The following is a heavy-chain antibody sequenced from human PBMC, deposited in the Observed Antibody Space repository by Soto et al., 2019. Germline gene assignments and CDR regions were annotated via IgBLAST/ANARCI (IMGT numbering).Heavy chain of an antibody. CDR1: GGSISSSSYY. Sequence: QLQLQESDPGLVKPSETLSLTCTVSGGSISSSSYYWGWIRQPPGKGLEWIGSIYYSGSTYYNPSLKSRVTISVDTSKNQFSLKLSSVTAADTAVYYCARQGLGAAIGYWGQGTLVTVSS. V-gene: IGHV4-39*01. CDR3: ARQGLGAAIGY. J-gene: IGHJ4*02. D-gene: IGHD2-2*02. CDR2: IYYSGST.